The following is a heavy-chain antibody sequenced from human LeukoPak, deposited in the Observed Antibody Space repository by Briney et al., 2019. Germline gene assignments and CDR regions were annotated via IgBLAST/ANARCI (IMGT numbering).Heavy chain of an antibody. CDR1: GYTFTSYG. V-gene: IGHV1-69*05. J-gene: IGHJ3*02. CDR2: IIPIFGTA. CDR3: ARDPDPYCSGGSCYAGEDAFDI. D-gene: IGHD2-15*01. Sequence: SVKVSCKASGYTFTSYGISWVRQAPGQGLEWMGGIIPIFGTANYAQKFQGRVTITTDESTSTAYMELSSLRSEDTAVYYCARDPDPYCSGGSCYAGEDAFDIWGQGTMVTVSS.